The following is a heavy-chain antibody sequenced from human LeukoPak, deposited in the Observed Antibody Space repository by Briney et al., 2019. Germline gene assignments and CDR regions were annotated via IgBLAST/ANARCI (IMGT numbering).Heavy chain of an antibody. CDR1: GFTFSSYS. CDR2: ISSSSSYI. J-gene: IGHJ4*02. V-gene: IGHV3-21*01. D-gene: IGHD6-13*01. Sequence: PGGSLRLSCAASGFTFSSYSMNWVRQAPGKGLEWVSSISSSSSYIYYADSVKGRFTISRDNAKNSLYLQMNSLRAEDTAVYYCARIYGSTWTLDYWGQGTLVTVSS. CDR3: ARIYGSTWTLDY.